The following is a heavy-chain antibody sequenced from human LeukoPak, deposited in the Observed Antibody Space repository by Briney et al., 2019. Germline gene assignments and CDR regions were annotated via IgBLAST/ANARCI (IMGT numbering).Heavy chain of an antibody. D-gene: IGHD3-10*01. V-gene: IGHV1-2*02. CDR1: GYTFTGYY. Sequence: WASVKVSCKASGYTFTGYYMHWVRQAPGQGLEWMGWINPNSGGTNYAQKFQGRVTMTRDTSISTAYMELSRLRSDDTAVYYCARSGMVRGVNDAFDIWGQGTMVTVSS. CDR3: ARSGMVRGVNDAFDI. CDR2: INPNSGGT. J-gene: IGHJ3*02.